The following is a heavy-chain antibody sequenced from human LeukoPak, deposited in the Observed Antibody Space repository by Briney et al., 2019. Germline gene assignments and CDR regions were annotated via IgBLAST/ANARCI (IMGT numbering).Heavy chain of an antibody. CDR1: GFTFTNYW. CDR2: ISSSSSYI. Sequence: PGGSLRLSCAVSGFTFTNYWMTWVRQAPGKGLEWVSSISSSSSYIYYADSVKGRFTISRDNAKNSLYLQMNSLRAEDTAVYYCATLATVTTDYWGQGTLVTVSS. J-gene: IGHJ4*02. D-gene: IGHD4-17*01. V-gene: IGHV3-21*01. CDR3: ATLATVTTDY.